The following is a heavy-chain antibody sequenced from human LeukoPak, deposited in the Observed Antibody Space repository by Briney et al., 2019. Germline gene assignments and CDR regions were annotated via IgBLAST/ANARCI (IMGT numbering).Heavy chain of an antibody. CDR1: GYTFTGYY. CDR2: INPNSGGT. CDR3: ARDPVRVGVTTDWFDP. V-gene: IGHV1-2*02. J-gene: IGHJ5*02. Sequence: GASVKVSCKASGYTFTGYYMHWVRQAPGQGLEWMGWINPNSGGTNYAQKFQGRVTMTRDTSITTAYMELSRLRSDDTAVYYCARDPVRVGVTTDWFDPWGQGTLVTVSS. D-gene: IGHD1-26*01.